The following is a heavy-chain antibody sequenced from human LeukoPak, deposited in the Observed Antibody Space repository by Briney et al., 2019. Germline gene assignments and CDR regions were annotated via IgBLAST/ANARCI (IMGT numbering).Heavy chain of an antibody. V-gene: IGHV1-2*02. CDR3: ARVGPCSGGSCYLPPFDY. D-gene: IGHD2-15*01. Sequence: GASVKVSYTASGYTFTVYYMHWVRQAPGQGLEWMGWINPNSGGTNYAQKFQGRVTMTRDTSISTAYMELSRLRSDDTAVYYCARVGPCSGGSCYLPPFDYWGQGTLVTVSS. CDR2: INPNSGGT. J-gene: IGHJ4*02. CDR1: GYTFTVYY.